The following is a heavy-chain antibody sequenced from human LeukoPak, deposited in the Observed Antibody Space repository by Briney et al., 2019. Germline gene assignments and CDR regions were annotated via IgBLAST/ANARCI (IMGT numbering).Heavy chain of an antibody. V-gene: IGHV3-64*04. J-gene: IGHJ6*02. CDR1: GFTFSSYA. CDR3: ARGQPPSYYDMDV. D-gene: IGHD6-13*01. CDR2: INTNGGTT. Sequence: GGSLRLSCSASGFTFSSYAMHWVRQAPGKGLEYVSAINTNGGTTYYSDSVKGRFTISRDNAKNSLYLQMNSLRAEDTAVYYCARGQPPSYYDMDVWGQGTTVSVSS.